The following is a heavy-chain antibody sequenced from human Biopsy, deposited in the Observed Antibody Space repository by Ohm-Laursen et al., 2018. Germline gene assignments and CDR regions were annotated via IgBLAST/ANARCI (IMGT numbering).Heavy chain of an antibody. J-gene: IGHJ4*02. V-gene: IGHV3-33*06. CDR3: AKCMTGGSNYYFHH. CDR1: GFTFSSHA. D-gene: IGHD2-8*01. CDR2: IWYDGSNK. Sequence: SLRLSCAASGFTFSSHAMSWVRQAPGKGLEWVAAIWYDGSNKNYADSVKGRFTISRDNSKNTLYPQMNSLRGEDTAVYYCAKCMTGGSNYYFHHCGQGTLVTVSS.